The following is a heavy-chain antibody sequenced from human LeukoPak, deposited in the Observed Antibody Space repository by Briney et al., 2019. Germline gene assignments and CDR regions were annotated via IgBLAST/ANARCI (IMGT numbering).Heavy chain of an antibody. CDR1: GGTFSSYA. D-gene: IGHD3-10*01. J-gene: IGHJ3*02. V-gene: IGHV1-69*05. CDR2: IIPIFGTA. Sequence: ASVKVSCKASGGTFSSYAISWARRAPGQGLEWMGGIIPIFGTANYAQKFQGRVTITTDESTSTAYMELSSLRSEDTAVYYCAREVTMVRGVIHSDAFDIWGQGTMVTVSS. CDR3: AREVTMVRGVIHSDAFDI.